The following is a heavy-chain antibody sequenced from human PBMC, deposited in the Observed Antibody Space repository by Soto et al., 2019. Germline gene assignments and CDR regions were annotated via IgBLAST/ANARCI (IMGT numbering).Heavy chain of an antibody. CDR1: GFTFSSYA. CDR3: ARAPPGYYGSGSYAYYYYGMDV. Sequence: GGSLRLSCAASGFTFSSYAMHWVRQAPGKGLEWVAVISYDGSNKYYADSVKGRFTISRDNSKNTLYLQMNSLRAEDTAVYYCARAPPGYYGSGSYAYYYYGMDVWGQGTTVTVS. J-gene: IGHJ6*02. V-gene: IGHV3-30-3*01. D-gene: IGHD3-10*01. CDR2: ISYDGSNK.